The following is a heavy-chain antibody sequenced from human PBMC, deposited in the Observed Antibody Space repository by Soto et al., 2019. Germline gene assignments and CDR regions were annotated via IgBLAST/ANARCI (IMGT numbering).Heavy chain of an antibody. CDR2: INHSGST. D-gene: IGHD5-18*01. CDR1: GGSFSGYY. J-gene: IGHJ4*02. V-gene: IGHV4-34*01. CDR3: ARGGNVDTAMVAIFDY. Sequence: QVPLQQWGAGLLKPSETLSLTCAVYGGSFSGYYWSWIRQPPGKGLEWIGEINHSGSTNYNPSLRSRVTISVDTSKNQFSLKLSSVTAADTAVYYCARGGNVDTAMVAIFDYWGQGTLVTVSS.